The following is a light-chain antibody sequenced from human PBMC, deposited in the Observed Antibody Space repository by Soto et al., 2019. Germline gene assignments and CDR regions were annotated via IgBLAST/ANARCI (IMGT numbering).Light chain of an antibody. J-gene: IGKJ4*01. V-gene: IGKV1-5*01. CDR3: QQYNSYPLT. CDR2: DAS. CDR1: QNIGRW. Sequence: DIQMTQSPSTLSASIGDRVTISCRASQNIGRWLAWYQQKPGKAPKLLIYDASSLESGVPSRFSGSGSGTEFTLTISSLQPDDFATYYCQQYNSYPLTCGGGTKVDIK.